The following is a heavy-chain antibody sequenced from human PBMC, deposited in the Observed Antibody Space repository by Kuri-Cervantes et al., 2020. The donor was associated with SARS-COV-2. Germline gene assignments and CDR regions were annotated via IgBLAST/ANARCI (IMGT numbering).Heavy chain of an antibody. CDR2: ISSSGSTI. CDR1: GFTFSSYG. Sequence: GESLKISCAASGFTFSSYGMHWVRQAPGKGLEWVSYISSSGSTIYYADSVKGRFTISRDNAKNSLYLQMNSLRAEDTAVYYCARDTLRRGHNDAFDIWGQGTMVTVSS. D-gene: IGHD5-18*01. J-gene: IGHJ3*02. V-gene: IGHV3-48*04. CDR3: ARDTLRRGHNDAFDI.